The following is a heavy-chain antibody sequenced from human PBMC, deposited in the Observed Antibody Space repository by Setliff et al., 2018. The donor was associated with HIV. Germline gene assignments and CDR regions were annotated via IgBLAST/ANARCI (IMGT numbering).Heavy chain of an antibody. J-gene: IGHJ4*02. Sequence: ASVKVSCKASNYTFTNYAITWVRQAPGQRPEWMGWISAYDGDTKYAQKFHNRLSMTADTSTTTAYMDLRGLTSDDTGVYYCARDSGVSIFGVVISGPPDYWGQGTLVTVSS. CDR2: ISAYDGDT. CDR3: ARDSGVSIFGVVISGPPDY. D-gene: IGHD3-3*01. CDR1: NYTFTNYA. V-gene: IGHV1-18*01.